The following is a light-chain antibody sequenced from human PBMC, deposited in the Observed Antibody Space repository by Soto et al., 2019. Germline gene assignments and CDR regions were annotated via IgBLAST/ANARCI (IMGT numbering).Light chain of an antibody. CDR2: AAS. CDR3: QQYASSPPNT. CDR1: QGVSGNF. V-gene: IGKV3-20*01. Sequence: EIVLTQSPDTLSLSPGERATLSCRPSQGVSGNFLAWYQHRPGQAPRLLIYAASSRPTGIPDRCSGSGSGTDSTLTISRLESEDFAVYYCQQYASSPPNTFGQGTRLEIK. J-gene: IGKJ2*01.